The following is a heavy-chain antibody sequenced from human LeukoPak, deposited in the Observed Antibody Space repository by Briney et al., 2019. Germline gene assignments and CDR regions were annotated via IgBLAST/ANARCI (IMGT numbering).Heavy chain of an antibody. D-gene: IGHD1-26*01. J-gene: IGHJ5*02. CDR1: GYSFTDYY. CDR2: INPNSGGT. Sequence: GASVKVSCKTSGYSFTDYYMHWVRQAPGQGHEWMGWINPNSGGTSTAQKFQGRITMTRDTSITTVYMEVSWLTSDDTAIYYCARADRLDGSPYLIGPWGQGTLVTVSS. V-gene: IGHV1-2*02. CDR3: ARADRLDGSPYLIGP.